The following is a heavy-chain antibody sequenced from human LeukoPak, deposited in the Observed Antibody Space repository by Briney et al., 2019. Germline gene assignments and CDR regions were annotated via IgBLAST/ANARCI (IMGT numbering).Heavy chain of an antibody. V-gene: IGHV4-59*01. CDR3: ARAPRPPTCFDP. CDR2: IYYSGST. J-gene: IGHJ5*02. Sequence: SETLSLTRTVSGGSISSYYWSWIRQPPGKGLEWIGYIYYSGSTNYNPSLKSRVTISVDTSKNQFSLKLSSVTAADTAVYYCARAPRPPTCFDPWGQGTLVTVSS. CDR1: GGSISSYY.